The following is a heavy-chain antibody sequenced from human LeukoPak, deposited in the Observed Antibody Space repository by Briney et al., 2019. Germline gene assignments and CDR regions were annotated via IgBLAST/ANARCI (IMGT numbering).Heavy chain of an antibody. V-gene: IGHV3-30*03. J-gene: IGHJ4*02. CDR3: TTDPSLKRAFDY. CDR1: GFTFSSYG. Sequence: GGSLRLSCAASGFTFSSYGMHWVRQAPGKGLEWVAVISYDGSNKYYADSVKGRFTISRDNSKNTLYLQMNSLKTEDTAVYYCTTDPSLKRAFDYWGQGTLVTVSS. CDR2: ISYDGSNK.